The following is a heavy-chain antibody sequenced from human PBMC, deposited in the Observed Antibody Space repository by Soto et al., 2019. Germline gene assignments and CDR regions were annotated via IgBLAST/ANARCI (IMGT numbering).Heavy chain of an antibody. CDR1: GFTFSSYW. CDR2: INSDGSST. Sequence: EVQLVESGGGLVQPGGSLRLSCAASGFTFSSYWMHWVRQAPGKGLVWVSRINSDGSSTSYANSVKGRFTISRDNAKNTLYLQMNSLRAEDTAVYYCASGYDFWSGYYEDYWGQGTLVTVSS. CDR3: ASGYDFWSGYYEDY. V-gene: IGHV3-74*01. J-gene: IGHJ4*02. D-gene: IGHD3-3*01.